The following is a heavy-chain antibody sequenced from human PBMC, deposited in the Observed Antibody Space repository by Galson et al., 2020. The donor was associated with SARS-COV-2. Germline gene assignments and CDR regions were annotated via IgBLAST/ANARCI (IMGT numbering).Heavy chain of an antibody. CDR1: GYTFTGYY. J-gene: IGHJ5*02. D-gene: IGHD3-10*01. CDR2: INPTSGGT. Sequence: ASVKVSCKASGYTFTGYYIHWVRQAPGQGLEWMGRINPTSGGTIHAQKFQGRVTMTRDTSISTAYMELNRLTSDDTAGYYCARAYGSGSYSSNNWFDPWGQGTLVTVSS. CDR3: ARAYGSGSYSSNNWFDP. V-gene: IGHV1-2*06.